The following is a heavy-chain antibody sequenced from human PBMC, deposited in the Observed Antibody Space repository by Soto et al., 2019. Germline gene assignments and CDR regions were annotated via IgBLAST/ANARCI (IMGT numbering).Heavy chain of an antibody. CDR1: GFSFASSW. V-gene: IGHV5-51*01. J-gene: IGHJ4*02. CDR3: ARGDYRVLEF. Sequence: RGESLKISCKDSGFSFASSWIGWVRQMPGKGLEWMGVIYPGDSDTRYSPSFQGQVTISADKSISTAYLQWSSLKASDTAMYYCARGDYRVLEFWGQGTLVTVS. D-gene: IGHD4-4*01. CDR2: IYPGDSDT.